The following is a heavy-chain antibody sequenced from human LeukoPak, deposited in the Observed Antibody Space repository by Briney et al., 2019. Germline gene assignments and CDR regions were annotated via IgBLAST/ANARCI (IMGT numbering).Heavy chain of an antibody. D-gene: IGHD3-16*02. CDR1: GVTFSSYA. CDR3: ARSAEKYYDYVWRSHRKTHNWFDP. J-gene: IGHJ5*02. CDR2: IIPIFGTA. V-gene: IGHV1-69*13. Sequence: SVKVSCKASGVTFSSYAISWVRQAPGQGLEWMGGIIPIFGTANYAQKFQGRVTITADESTSTAYLALSRLRSEDTAVYYCARSAEKYYDYVWRSHRKTHNWFDPWGQGTLVTVSS.